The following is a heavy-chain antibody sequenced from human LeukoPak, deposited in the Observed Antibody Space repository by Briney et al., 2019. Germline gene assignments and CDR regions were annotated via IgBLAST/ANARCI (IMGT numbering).Heavy chain of an antibody. J-gene: IGHJ4*02. CDR3: VRERPRYCSGGSCYLGYFDY. CDR1: GYTFTGYY. Sequence: ASVKVSCKAPGYTFTGYYMHWVRQAPGQGLEWMGCIYPNSGGTNYAQKFQGRVTMTGDTSISTAYMELSRLRSDYTAVYYCVRERPRYCSGGSCYLGYFDYWGQGTLVTVSS. CDR2: IYPNSGGT. D-gene: IGHD2-15*01. V-gene: IGHV1-2*02.